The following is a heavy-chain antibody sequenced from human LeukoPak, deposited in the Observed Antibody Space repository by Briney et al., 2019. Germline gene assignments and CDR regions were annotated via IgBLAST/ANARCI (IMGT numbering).Heavy chain of an antibody. CDR2: ITGDGGTT. CDR1: GFTFSNAW. Sequence: GGSLRLSCAVSGFTFSNAWMSWVRQAPGKGLEWVSLITGDGGTTYYADSVKGRFTISRDNSKNSLYLQMNSLRTEDTALYYCAKEGPIAVANYFDYWGQGTLVTVSS. D-gene: IGHD6-19*01. CDR3: AKEGPIAVANYFDY. J-gene: IGHJ4*02. V-gene: IGHV3-43*02.